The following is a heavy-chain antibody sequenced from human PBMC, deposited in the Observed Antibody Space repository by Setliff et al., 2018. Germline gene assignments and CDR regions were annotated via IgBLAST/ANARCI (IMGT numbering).Heavy chain of an antibody. J-gene: IGHJ5*02. CDR2: VDHSGST. Sequence: TLSLTCTISGGFTSSFYWSWIRQAPGKGLEWIGYVDHSGSTNFSPSLKSRGTISVDTSKTQVSLTLTSVTAADTAVYYCARDYQGGWFDPWGPGTLVTVSS. V-gene: IGHV4-59*01. CDR1: GGFTSSFY. CDR3: ARDYQGGWFDP. D-gene: IGHD3-16*01.